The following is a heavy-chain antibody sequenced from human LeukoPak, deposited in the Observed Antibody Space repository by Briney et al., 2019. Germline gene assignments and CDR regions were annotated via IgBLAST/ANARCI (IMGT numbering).Heavy chain of an antibody. V-gene: IGHV4-59*01. CDR2: IFYSGGT. Sequence: SETRSLTCTVSGGSISTYYWTWIRQPPGKGLEWIGYIFYSGGTNYNPSLKSRVTISVDTSKNQFSLKLSSVTAADTAVYYCARGFYIAKNAGVFYLWGQGTTVAVSS. D-gene: IGHD1-1*01. J-gene: IGHJ3*01. CDR1: GGSISTYY. CDR3: ARGFYIAKNAGVFYL.